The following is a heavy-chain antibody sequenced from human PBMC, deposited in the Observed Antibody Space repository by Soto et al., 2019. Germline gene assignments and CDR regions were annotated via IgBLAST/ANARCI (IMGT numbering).Heavy chain of an antibody. CDR1: GYTFTTYG. Sequence: ASVKVSCKASGYTFTTYGISWVRQAPGQGLEWMAWFSAYNGNTNLAQKFQGRVTMTADTSMSTAYMELRSLRSDDTAVYYCAGDLVNIPPFDYGGQGPPVTVSS. V-gene: IGHV1-18*01. CDR2: FSAYNGNT. J-gene: IGHJ4*02. CDR3: AGDLVNIPPFDY. D-gene: IGHD2-21*01.